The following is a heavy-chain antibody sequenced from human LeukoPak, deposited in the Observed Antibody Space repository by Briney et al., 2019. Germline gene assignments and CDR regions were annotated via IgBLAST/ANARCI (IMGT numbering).Heavy chain of an antibody. V-gene: IGHV4-34*01. CDR2: INDRGIT. J-gene: IGHJ4*02. CDR1: GGAFSGYH. CDR3: ARDPTTVVNVAYYFDD. D-gene: IGHD4-23*01. Sequence: SSETLSLTCAVYGGAFSGYHWNWIRQAPGKGLEWIGEINDRGITNYNPSPKSRVTISVDPLKKQFSLQMRSVTAADTAVYYCARDPTTVVNVAYYFDDWGQGTLVTVSS.